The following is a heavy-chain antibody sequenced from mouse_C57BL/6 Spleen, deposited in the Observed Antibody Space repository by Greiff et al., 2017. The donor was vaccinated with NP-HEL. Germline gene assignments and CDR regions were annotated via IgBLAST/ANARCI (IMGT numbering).Heavy chain of an antibody. V-gene: IGHV3-6*01. CDR3: ARGSEENAMDY. CDR2: ISYDGSN. J-gene: IGHJ4*01. Sequence: EVQVVESGPGLVKPSQSLSLTCSVTGYSITSGYYWNWIRQFPGNKLEWMGYISYDGSNNYNPSLKNRISITRDTSKNQFFLKLNSMTTEDTATYYCARGSEENAMDYWGQGTSVTVSS. CDR1: GYSITSGYY.